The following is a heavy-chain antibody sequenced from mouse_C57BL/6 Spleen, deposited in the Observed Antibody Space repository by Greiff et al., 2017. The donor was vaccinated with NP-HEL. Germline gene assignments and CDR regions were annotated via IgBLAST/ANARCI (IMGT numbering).Heavy chain of an antibody. CDR1: GYSITSGYY. V-gene: IGHV3-6*01. CDR2: ISYDGSN. D-gene: IGHD1-1*01. J-gene: IGHJ2*01. Sequence: VQLKESGPGLVKPSQSLSLTCSVTGYSITSGYYWNWIRQFPGNKLEWMGYISYDGSNNYNPSLKNRISITRDTSKNQFFLKLNSVTTEDTATYYCASGGYYGSSPHFDYWGQGTTLTVSS. CDR3: ASGGYYGSSPHFDY.